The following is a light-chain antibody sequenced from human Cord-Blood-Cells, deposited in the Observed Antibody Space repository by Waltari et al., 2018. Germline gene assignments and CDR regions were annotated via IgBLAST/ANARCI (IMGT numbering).Light chain of an antibody. CDR3: SSYTSSSTVV. CDR1: SSAVGGYNY. Sequence: QSALTQPASVSGSPGQSITISCPGTSSAVGGYNYVSWYQQHPGKAPKLMIYDVSNRPSGVSNRFSGSKSGNTASLTISGLQAEDEADHYCSSYTSSSTVVFGGGTKLTVL. CDR2: DVS. V-gene: IGLV2-14*01. J-gene: IGLJ2*01.